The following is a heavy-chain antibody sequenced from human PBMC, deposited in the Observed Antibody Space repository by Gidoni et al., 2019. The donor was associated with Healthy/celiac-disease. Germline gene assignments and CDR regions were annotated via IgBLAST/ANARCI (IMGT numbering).Heavy chain of an antibody. Sequence: EVQLLESGGGLVQTGGSLRLSCAASGFTFSSYAMSWVRQAPGKGLEWVSAISGSGGSTYYADSVKGRFTISRYNSKNTLYLQMNSLRAEDTAVYYCAKVDGVPAAPGMDVWGQGTTVTVSS. J-gene: IGHJ6*02. D-gene: IGHD2-2*01. CDR2: ISGSGGST. CDR1: GFTFSSYA. V-gene: IGHV3-23*01. CDR3: AKVDGVPAAPGMDV.